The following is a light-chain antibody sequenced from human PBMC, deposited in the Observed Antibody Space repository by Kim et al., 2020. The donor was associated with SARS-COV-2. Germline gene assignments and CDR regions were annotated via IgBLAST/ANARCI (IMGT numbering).Light chain of an antibody. V-gene: IGKV3-20*01. CDR2: GAS. Sequence: PGETATLSCRASESVSGNSLAWYQQKPGQPPRLVIYGASSRATGIPDRFWGSGSGTDFTLTITRLEPEDFAVYYCQQYVTSPLTFGEGTKVDIK. CDR3: QQYVTSPLT. J-gene: IGKJ4*01. CDR1: ESVSGNS.